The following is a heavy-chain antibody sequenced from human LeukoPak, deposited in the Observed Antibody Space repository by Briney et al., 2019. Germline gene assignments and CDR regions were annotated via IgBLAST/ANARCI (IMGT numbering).Heavy chain of an antibody. V-gene: IGHV3-23*01. J-gene: IGHJ4*02. D-gene: IGHD3-10*01. CDR1: GFTFSNSG. Sequence: PRGSLRLSCAASGFTFSNSGMTWVRQVPGKGLEWVSVISVSGGSTYYADSVKGRFTISTDNSKNMMYLQMNSLRAEDTAVYYCARRDSGSSGFDSWGEGSLVTVSS. CDR2: ISVSGGST. CDR3: ARRDSGSSGFDS.